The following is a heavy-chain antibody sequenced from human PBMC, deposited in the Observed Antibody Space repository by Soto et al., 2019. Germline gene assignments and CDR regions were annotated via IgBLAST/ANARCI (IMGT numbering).Heavy chain of an antibody. V-gene: IGHV3-49*03. CDR3: TRGLSVTTRLWYYYYMDV. CDR1: GFTFVDYA. J-gene: IGHJ6*03. Sequence: AGGSLRLSCTASGFTFVDYAMSWFRQAPGKGLEWVGFIRSKAYGGTTEYAASVKGRSTISRDDSKTIASLQMNSLKTEDTAVYYCTRGLSVTTRLWYYYYMDVWGKGTTVTVSS. D-gene: IGHD4-4*01. CDR2: IRSKAYGGTT.